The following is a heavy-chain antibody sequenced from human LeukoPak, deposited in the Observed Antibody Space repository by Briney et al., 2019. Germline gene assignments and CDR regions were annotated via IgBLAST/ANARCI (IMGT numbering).Heavy chain of an antibody. CDR3: AKDYSFSNFN. J-gene: IGHJ4*02. D-gene: IGHD2-15*01. CDR2: INERGSET. V-gene: IGHV3-7*01. CDR1: GFVFSNHW. Sequence: GGSLRLSCAASGFVFSNHWMTWVRQAPGKGLEWVANINERGSETYYADYVKGRFTISRDNTKKTLFLQLNSLGVEDTATYYCAKDYSFSNFNWGQGTLVTVSS.